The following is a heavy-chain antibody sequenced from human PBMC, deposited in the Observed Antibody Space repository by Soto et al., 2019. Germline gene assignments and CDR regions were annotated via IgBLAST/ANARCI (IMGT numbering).Heavy chain of an antibody. CDR3: ARATLDYYYMDV. Sequence: PSETLSLTCTVSGGSISSYYWSWIRQPPGKGLEWIGYIYYSGSTNYNPSLMSRVTISVDTSKNQISLKLSSVTAADTAVYYCARATLDYYYMDVWGKGTTVTVSS. V-gene: IGHV4-59*01. CDR1: GGSISSYY. CDR2: IYYSGST. J-gene: IGHJ6*03.